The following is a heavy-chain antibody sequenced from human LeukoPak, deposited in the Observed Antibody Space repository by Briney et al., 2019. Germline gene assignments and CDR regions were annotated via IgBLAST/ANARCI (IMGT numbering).Heavy chain of an antibody. Sequence: GRSLRLSCAASGFTFSSYGMHWVRQAPGKGLEWVAVIWYDGSNKYYADSVKGRFTISRDNSKNTLYLQMNSLRAEDTAVYYCARAYGVDFGVVDYWGQGTLVTVSS. D-gene: IGHD3-3*01. CDR2: IWYDGSNK. J-gene: IGHJ4*02. V-gene: IGHV3-33*01. CDR1: GFTFSSYG. CDR3: ARAYGVDFGVVDY.